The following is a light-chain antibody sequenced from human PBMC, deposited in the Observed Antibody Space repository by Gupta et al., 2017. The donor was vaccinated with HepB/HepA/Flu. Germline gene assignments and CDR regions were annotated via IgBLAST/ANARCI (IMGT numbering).Light chain of an antibody. CDR3: CSYAGGSTWI. CDR1: SSDVGSYML. V-gene: IGLV2-23*02. Sequence: QSALTQPASVSGSHGQSITIPCTGTSSDVGSYMLVSWYQHHPGKAPKVVIYDVTERPSGVSNRFSGSKSGNTASLTISGLQAEDEADYYCCSYAGGSTWIFGGGTKLTVL. CDR2: DVT. J-gene: IGLJ2*01.